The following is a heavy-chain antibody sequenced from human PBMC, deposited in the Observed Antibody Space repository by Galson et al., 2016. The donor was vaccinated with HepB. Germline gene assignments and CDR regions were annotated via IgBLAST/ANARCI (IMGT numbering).Heavy chain of an antibody. V-gene: IGHV3-48*02. Sequence: SLRLSCAASGFTFSNYNMNWVRQAPGKGLEWVPYISSGNSTIYYADSVKGRFTISRDNAKNSLYLQMNRLRDEDTAVYYCARGDRIMGTTSKYTWPPQGRYFDLWGRGTLVTVSS. CDR1: GFTFSNYN. D-gene: IGHD1-26*01. CDR3: ARGDRIMGTTSKYTWPPQGRYFDL. CDR2: ISSGNSTI. J-gene: IGHJ2*01.